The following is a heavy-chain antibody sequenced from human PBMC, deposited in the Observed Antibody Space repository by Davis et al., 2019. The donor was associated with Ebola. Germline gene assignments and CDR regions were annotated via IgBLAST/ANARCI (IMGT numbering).Heavy chain of an antibody. V-gene: IGHV3-21*01. CDR2: ISSSSSYI. CDR3: ASSYDYVWGSYPTDY. CDR1: GFTFSSYS. J-gene: IGHJ4*02. D-gene: IGHD3-16*02. Sequence: PGGSLRLSCAASGFTFSSYSMNWVRQAPGKGLEWVSSISSSSSYIYYADSVKGRFTISRDNAKNSLYLQMNSLRAEDTAVYYCASSYDYVWGSYPTDYWGQGTLVTVSS.